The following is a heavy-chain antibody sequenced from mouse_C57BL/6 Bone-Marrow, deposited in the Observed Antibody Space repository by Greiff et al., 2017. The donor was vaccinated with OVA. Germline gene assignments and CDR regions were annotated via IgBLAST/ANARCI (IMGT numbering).Heavy chain of an antibody. J-gene: IGHJ2*01. V-gene: IGHV1-64*01. Sequence: VQLQQPGAELVKPGASVKLSCKASGYTFTSYWMHWVKQRPGQGLEWIGMIHPNSGSTNYNEKFKSKATLTVDKSSSTAYMQLSSLTSEDSAVYYCARIGTVVDFDYWGQGTTLTVSS. D-gene: IGHD1-1*01. CDR2: IHPNSGST. CDR1: GYTFTSYW. CDR3: ARIGTVVDFDY.